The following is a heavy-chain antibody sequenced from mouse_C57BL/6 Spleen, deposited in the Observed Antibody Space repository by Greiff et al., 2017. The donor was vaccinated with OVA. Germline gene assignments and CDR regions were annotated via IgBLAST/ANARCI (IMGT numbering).Heavy chain of an antibody. CDR3: ARNSVITTVVENYFDY. V-gene: IGHV2-2*01. CDR2: IWSGGST. J-gene: IGHJ2*01. Sequence: VMLVESGPGLVQPSQSLSITCTVSGFSLTSYGVHWVRQSPGKGLEWLGVIWSGGSTDYNAAFISRLSISKDNSKSQVFFKMNSLQADDTAIYYCARNSVITTVVENYFDYWGQGTTLTVSS. CDR1: GFSLTSYG. D-gene: IGHD1-1*01.